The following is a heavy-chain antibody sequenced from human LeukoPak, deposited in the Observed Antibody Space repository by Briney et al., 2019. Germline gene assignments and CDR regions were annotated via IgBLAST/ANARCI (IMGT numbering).Heavy chain of an antibody. J-gene: IGHJ4*02. D-gene: IGHD6-13*01. CDR2: ISSSSSYI. Sequence: GGSLRLSCAASGFTFSSYSMNWVRQAPGKGLEWVSSISSSSSYIYYADSVKGRLTISRDNAKNSLYLQMNSLRAEDTAVYYCASEVAAAGGLDYWGQGTLVTVSS. CDR1: GFTFSSYS. CDR3: ASEVAAAGGLDY. V-gene: IGHV3-21*01.